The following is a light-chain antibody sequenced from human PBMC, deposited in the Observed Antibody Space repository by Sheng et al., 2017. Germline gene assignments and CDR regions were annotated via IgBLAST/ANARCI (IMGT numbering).Light chain of an antibody. CDR1: QSVSSY. CDR2: DAS. J-gene: IGKJ1*01. CDR3: QQRSNLGT. V-gene: IGKV3-11*01. Sequence: EIVLTQSPATLSLSPGERATLSCRASQSVSSYLAWYQQKPGQAPRLLIYDASNRATGIPARFSGSGSGTDFTLTISSLQPEDFAVYYCQQRSNLGTFGQVTKVEIK.